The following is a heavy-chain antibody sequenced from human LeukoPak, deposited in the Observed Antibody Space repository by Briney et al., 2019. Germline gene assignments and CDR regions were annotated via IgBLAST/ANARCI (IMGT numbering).Heavy chain of an antibody. J-gene: IGHJ4*02. D-gene: IGHD2-15*01. CDR1: GFTISSYY. V-gene: IGHV3-53*01. CDR2: IYHSGNT. Sequence: GGSLRLSCAASGFTISSYYMAWVRQAPGKGLEWVSVIYHSGNTDYADSVKGRFTISRDNAKNSMYLQMNSLSAEDTAVYYCVGCSGGTCSDFDYWGRGTLVTVSS. CDR3: VGCSGGTCSDFDY.